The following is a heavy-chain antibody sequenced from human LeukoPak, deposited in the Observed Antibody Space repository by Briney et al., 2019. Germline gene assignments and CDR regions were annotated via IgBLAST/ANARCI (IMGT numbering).Heavy chain of an antibody. V-gene: IGHV1-8*01. CDR1: GYTFTSYD. CDR3: ASRLAGLDAFDI. Sequence: ASVKVSCKASGYTFTSYDINWVRQATGQGLEWMGWMNPNSGNTGYAQKFQGRVTMTRNTSISTAHMELSSLRSEDTAVYYCASRLAGLDAFDIWGQGTMVTVSS. D-gene: IGHD6-19*01. J-gene: IGHJ3*02. CDR2: MNPNSGNT.